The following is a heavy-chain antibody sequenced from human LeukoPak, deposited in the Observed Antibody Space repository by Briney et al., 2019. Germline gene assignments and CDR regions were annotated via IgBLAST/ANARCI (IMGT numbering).Heavy chain of an antibody. CDR3: ARDLPGWGSDPDAFDI. D-gene: IGHD3-10*01. CDR1: GFTFSSYS. J-gene: IGHJ3*02. V-gene: IGHV3-21*01. CDR2: ISSSSSYI. Sequence: PGGSLRLSCAASGFTFSSYSMNWVRQAPGKGLEWVSSISSSSSYIYYADSVKGRFTISRDNAKNSLYLQMNSLRAEDTAVYYCARDLPGWGSDPDAFDIWGQGTMVTVSS.